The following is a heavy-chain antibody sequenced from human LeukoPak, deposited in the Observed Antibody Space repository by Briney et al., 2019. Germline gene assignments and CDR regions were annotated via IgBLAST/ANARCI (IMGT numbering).Heavy chain of an antibody. J-gene: IGHJ4*02. V-gene: IGHV4-59*08. CDR1: GGSISSYY. CDR3: ARHKSAHGSGYSGYYFDY. Sequence: SETLSLTCTVSGGSISSYYWSWIRQPPGKGLEWIGYIYYSGSTNYNPSLKSRVTISVDTSKNQFSLKLSSVTAADTAVYYCARHKSAHGSGYSGYYFDYWGQGTLVTVSS. D-gene: IGHD3-22*01. CDR2: IYYSGST.